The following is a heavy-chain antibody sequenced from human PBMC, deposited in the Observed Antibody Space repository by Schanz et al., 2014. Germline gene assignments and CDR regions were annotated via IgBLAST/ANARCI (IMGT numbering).Heavy chain of an antibody. CDR1: GFSFTTYA. V-gene: IGHV3-23*01. D-gene: IGHD3-9*01. J-gene: IGHJ5*02. CDR2: ISSGGGST. CDR3: AKAADWPATRFDP. Sequence: EVQLLESGGGLVQPGGSLRLSCASSGFSFTTYAMSWVRQAPGKGLEWVSSISSGGGSTYYADSVKGRFTISRDNSKSTLYVEMNSLRVEDTAVYYCAKAADWPATRFDPWGQGTLVTVSS.